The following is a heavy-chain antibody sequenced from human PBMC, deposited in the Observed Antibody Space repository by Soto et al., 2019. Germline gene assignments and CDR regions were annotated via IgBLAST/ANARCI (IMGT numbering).Heavy chain of an antibody. D-gene: IGHD6-13*01. V-gene: IGHV3-23*01. J-gene: IGHJ4*02. CDR3: AKDLIAATGTPSYYFAS. CDR2: VSGCGVAT. CDR1: GFTVCSSG. Sequence: GGSLGLSCAASGFTVCSSGMAWARQAPGTGPEWVPHVSGCGVATHYVDSVKGRFTISRDNPRNALYLQMNSLRLEDTAVYFCAKDLIAATGTPSYYFASWGQGTLVTVSA.